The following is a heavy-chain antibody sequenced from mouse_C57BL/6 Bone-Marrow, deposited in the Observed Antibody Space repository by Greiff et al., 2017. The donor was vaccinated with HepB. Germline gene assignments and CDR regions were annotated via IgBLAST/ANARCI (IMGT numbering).Heavy chain of an antibody. V-gene: IGHV3-8*01. CDR3: ARGRIYYYGSSLYFDY. CDR1: GYSITSDY. J-gene: IGHJ2*01. Sequence: EVQLQQSGPGLAKPSQTLSLTCSVTGYSITSDYWNWIRKFPGNKLEYMGYISYSGSTYYNPSLKSRISITRDTSKNQYYLQLNSVTTEDTATYYCARGRIYYYGSSLYFDYWGQGTTLTVSS. CDR2: ISYSGST. D-gene: IGHD1-1*01.